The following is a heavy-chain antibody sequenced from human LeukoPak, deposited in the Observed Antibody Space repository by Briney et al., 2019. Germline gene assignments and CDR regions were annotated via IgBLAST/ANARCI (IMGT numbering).Heavy chain of an antibody. V-gene: IGHV4-61*02. Sequence: PSETLSLTCTVSGGSISSESYYWSWIRQPAGKGLEWIGRINTSGNINYNPSLKSRVTLSVDTSKNQFSLKLSSVTAADTAVYYCARTGITMVRGVIIDMDVWGKGTTVTISS. J-gene: IGHJ6*03. CDR1: GGSISSESYY. D-gene: IGHD3-10*01. CDR3: ARTGITMVRGVIIDMDV. CDR2: INTSGNI.